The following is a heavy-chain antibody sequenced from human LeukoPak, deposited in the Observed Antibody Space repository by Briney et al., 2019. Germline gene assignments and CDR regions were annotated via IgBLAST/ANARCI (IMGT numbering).Heavy chain of an antibody. Sequence: PGGSLRLSCAASGFTFSSYEMNWVRQAPGKGLEWVSYISSSGSTIYYADSVKGRFTISRDNAKNSLYLQMNSLRAEDTAVYYCARNNNYYGSGSYYGYWGQGTLVTVSS. D-gene: IGHD3-10*01. J-gene: IGHJ4*02. V-gene: IGHV3-48*03. CDR3: ARNNNYYGSGSYYGY. CDR1: GFTFSSYE. CDR2: ISSSGSTI.